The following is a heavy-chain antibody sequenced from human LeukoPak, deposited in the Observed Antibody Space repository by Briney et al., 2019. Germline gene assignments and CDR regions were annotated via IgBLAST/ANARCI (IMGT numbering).Heavy chain of an antibody. CDR3: ARGYSGYFYY. J-gene: IGHJ4*02. CDR1: GCTFSSYW. CDR2: IDGDGSST. V-gene: IGHV3-74*01. Sequence: GGSLRLSCAASGCTFSSYWMQWVRQVPGKGLVWVSRIDGDGSSTNYANSVKGRFTISRDNAKNTLYLQMNSLRAEDTAVYYCARGYSGYFYYWGQGTLVTVSS. D-gene: IGHD5-12*01.